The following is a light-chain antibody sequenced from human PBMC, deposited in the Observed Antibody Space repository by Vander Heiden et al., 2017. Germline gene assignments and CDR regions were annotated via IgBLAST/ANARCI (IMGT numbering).Light chain of an antibody. Sequence: SALTQPASVSGSPGQSITISCTGTSSDIGDYNYVSWYQQHPGKAPKLLIYDVNYRPSGISNRFSGSKSGNTASLTISGLQAEDEADYYCSSYTSGSALYIFGTGTAVTVL. CDR1: SSDIGDYNY. V-gene: IGLV2-14*03. CDR3: SSYTSGSALYI. CDR2: DVN. J-gene: IGLJ1*01.